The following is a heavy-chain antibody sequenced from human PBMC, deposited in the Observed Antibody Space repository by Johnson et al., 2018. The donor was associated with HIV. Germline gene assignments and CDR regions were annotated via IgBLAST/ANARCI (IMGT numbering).Heavy chain of an antibody. CDR3: ARVSRAFDI. D-gene: IGHD3-3*02. CDR1: GFTFSSYG. J-gene: IGHJ3*02. Sequence: QVQLVESGGGVVQPGRSLRLSCAASGFTFSSYGMHWVRQAPGKGLEWVAVISYDGSNKYYVYSVKCRFTISRDNSKNTLFLQMNSLRAEDTAVYYCARVSRAFDIWGQGTMVTVSS. CDR2: ISYDGSNK. V-gene: IGHV3-30*03.